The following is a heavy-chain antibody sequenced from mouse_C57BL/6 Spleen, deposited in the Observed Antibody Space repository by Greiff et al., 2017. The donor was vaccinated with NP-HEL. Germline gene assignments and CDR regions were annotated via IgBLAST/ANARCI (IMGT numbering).Heavy chain of an antibody. V-gene: IGHV5-12*01. CDR3: ARPITTVVATGYFDV. CDR2: ISNGGGST. Sequence: EVKLVESGGGLVQPGGSLKLSCAASGFTFSDYYMYWVRQTPEKRLEWVAYISNGGGSTYYPDTVKGRFTISRENAKNTLYLQMSRLKSEDTAMYYCARPITTVVATGYFDVWGTGTTVTVSS. CDR1: GFTFSDYY. D-gene: IGHD1-1*01. J-gene: IGHJ1*03.